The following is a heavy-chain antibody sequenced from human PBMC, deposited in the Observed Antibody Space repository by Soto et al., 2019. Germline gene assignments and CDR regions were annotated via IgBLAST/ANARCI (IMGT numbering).Heavy chain of an antibody. CDR1: GGSFSGYS. CDR3: ARSDYYYDRHWFDP. Sequence: SETLSLTCAVYGGSFSGYSWTWIRQPPGRGLEWIGEISHSGTTNYNPSLESRLSISIDTLKNQFYLKLSSVTAADTAVYFCARSDYYYDRHWFDPWGQGTLVTVSS. D-gene: IGHD3-22*01. J-gene: IGHJ5*02. V-gene: IGHV4-34*10. CDR2: ISHSGTT.